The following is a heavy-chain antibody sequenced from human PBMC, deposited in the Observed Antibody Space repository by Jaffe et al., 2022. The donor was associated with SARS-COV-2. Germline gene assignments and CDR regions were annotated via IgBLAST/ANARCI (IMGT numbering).Heavy chain of an antibody. CDR1: GGSISSYY. CDR2: IYYSGST. D-gene: IGHD2-15*01. Sequence: QVQLQESGPGLVKPSETLSLTCTVSGGSISSYYWSWIRQPPGKGLEWIGYIYYSGSTNYNPSLKSRVTISVDTSKNQFSLKLSSVTAADTAVYYCARDNVGLDPWGQGTLVTVSS. CDR3: ARDNVGLDP. J-gene: IGHJ5*02. V-gene: IGHV4-59*01.